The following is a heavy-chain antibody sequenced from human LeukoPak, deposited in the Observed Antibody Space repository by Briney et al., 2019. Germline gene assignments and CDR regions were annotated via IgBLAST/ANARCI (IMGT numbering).Heavy chain of an antibody. CDR3: ARSGSSDVDAFDI. Sequence: PGGSLRLSCAASGFTFRDYAMTWVRQAPGKGLEWVSSISSSSSYIYYADSVKGRFTISRDNAKNSLYLQMNSLRAEDTAVYYCARSGSSDVDAFDIWGQGTMITVSS. V-gene: IGHV3-21*01. CDR2: ISSSSSYI. CDR1: GFTFRDYA. J-gene: IGHJ3*02. D-gene: IGHD1-26*01.